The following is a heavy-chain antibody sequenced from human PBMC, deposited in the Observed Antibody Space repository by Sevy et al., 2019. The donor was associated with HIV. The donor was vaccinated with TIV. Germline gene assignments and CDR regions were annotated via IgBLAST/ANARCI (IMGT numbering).Heavy chain of an antibody. Sequence: SETLSLTCTVSGGSMTSYYWNWIRQPPGNGLEWIGYIYYSGSTNYNPSLKSQVTMSVDTSKNRFSLTLISVTAADTAVYHCARSVGTGNYFDYWGQGALVTVSS. CDR1: GGSMTSYY. CDR3: ARSVGTGNYFDY. J-gene: IGHJ4*02. CDR2: IYYSGST. D-gene: IGHD2-21*02. V-gene: IGHV4-59*13.